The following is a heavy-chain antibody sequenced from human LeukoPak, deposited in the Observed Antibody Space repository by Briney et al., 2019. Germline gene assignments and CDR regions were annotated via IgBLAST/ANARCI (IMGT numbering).Heavy chain of an antibody. CDR2: INHSVST. CDR3: ARGPPRNFFPDGTAFDY. V-gene: IGHV4-34*01. J-gene: IGHJ4*02. D-gene: IGHD3-9*01. CDR1: GGSFSGYY. Sequence: SESLSLTCAVYGGSFSGYYCSWIRQPPGKGLEWIGEINHSVSTNYNPSRKSRVTISVDTPKNQFSLKLSSVTAADTAVYYCARGPPRNFFPDGTAFDYCGQGTLVTVSS.